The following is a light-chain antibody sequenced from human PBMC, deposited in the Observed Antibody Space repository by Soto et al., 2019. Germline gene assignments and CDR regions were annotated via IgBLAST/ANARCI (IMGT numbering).Light chain of an antibody. V-gene: IGKV1-5*03. CDR1: QSIDRW. J-gene: IGKJ2*01. CDR2: RAS. CDR3: QQYKTYTYT. Sequence: DIQMTQSPSTLSASVGDRVTITCRASQSIDRWLAWYQQKPGKAPKLLIYRASSLESGVQSRFSGSGSGTGFTLTISSLQPDEFATYYCQQYKTYTYTFAQGTKLEIK.